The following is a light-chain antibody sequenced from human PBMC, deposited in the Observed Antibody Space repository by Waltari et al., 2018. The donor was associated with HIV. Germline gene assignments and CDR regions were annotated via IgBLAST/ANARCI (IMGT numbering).Light chain of an antibody. CDR1: RLDIGASKY. CDR2: EFT. Sequence: QSALTQPASVSASPGQSITISCTGSRLDIGASKYISWYQQPPGKAPRLIIYEFTKRPSSVSNRFSGSKSANTASLTIFGLQTEDEADYYCSSFVTSTLELTFGGGTKLTVL. J-gene: IGLJ2*01. CDR3: SSFVTSTLELT. V-gene: IGLV2-14*01.